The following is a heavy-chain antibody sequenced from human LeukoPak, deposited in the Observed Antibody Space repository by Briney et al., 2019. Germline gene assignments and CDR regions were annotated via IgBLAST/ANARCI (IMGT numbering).Heavy chain of an antibody. CDR2: INHSGST. CDR3: ARARATVTHRVYYYYYMDV. V-gene: IGHV4-34*01. J-gene: IGHJ6*03. Sequence: PSETLSLTCAVYGGSFSGYYWSWIRQPPGKGLEWIGEINHSGSTNYNPSLKSRVTISVDTSKNQFSLKLSSVTAADTAVYYCARARATVTHRVYYYYYMDVWGKGTTATVSS. CDR1: GGSFSGYY. D-gene: IGHD4-11*01.